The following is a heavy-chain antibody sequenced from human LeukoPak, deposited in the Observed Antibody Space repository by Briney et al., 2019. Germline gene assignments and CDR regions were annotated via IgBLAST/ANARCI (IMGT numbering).Heavy chain of an antibody. Sequence: PSETLSLTCSLSGGSITSTTYYWGWIRQPPWKGLEWIGSSYYSGNTYYNPSLESRVTISLDTSRKQFSLKLSSVTAADTAVYYCARTRGFGEFLGEGFGPWGQGTLVTVSS. V-gene: IGHV4-39*01. D-gene: IGHD3-10*01. CDR2: SYYSGNT. CDR1: GGSITSTTYY. J-gene: IGHJ5*02. CDR3: ARTRGFGEFLGEGFGP.